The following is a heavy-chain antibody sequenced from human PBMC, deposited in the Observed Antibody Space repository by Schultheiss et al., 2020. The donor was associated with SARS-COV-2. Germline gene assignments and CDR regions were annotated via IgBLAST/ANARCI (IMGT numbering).Heavy chain of an antibody. CDR1: GYTFTGYY. V-gene: IGHV1-69*13. D-gene: IGHD4-11*01. CDR2: IIPIFGTA. J-gene: IGHJ4*02. Sequence: SVKVSCKASGYTFTGYYMHWVRQGPGQGLEWMGGIIPIFGTANYAQKFQGRVTITADESTSTAYMELSSLRSEDTAVYYCARDGAYGNYVGYFDYWGQGTLVTVSS. CDR3: ARDGAYGNYVGYFDY.